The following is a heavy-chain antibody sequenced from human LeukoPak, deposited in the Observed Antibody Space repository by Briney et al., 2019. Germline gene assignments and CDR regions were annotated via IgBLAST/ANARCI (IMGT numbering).Heavy chain of an antibody. J-gene: IGHJ4*02. CDR1: GFTFSSYE. Sequence: PGGSLRLSCAASGFTFSSYEMNWVRQAPGKGLEWVSYISSSGSTIYYADSVKGRFTISRDNAKNSLYLQMNSLRAEDTAVYYCARDRLRIVGATYEFDYWGQGTLVTVSS. CDR3: ARDRLRIVGATYEFDY. V-gene: IGHV3-48*03. CDR2: ISSSGSTI. D-gene: IGHD1-26*01.